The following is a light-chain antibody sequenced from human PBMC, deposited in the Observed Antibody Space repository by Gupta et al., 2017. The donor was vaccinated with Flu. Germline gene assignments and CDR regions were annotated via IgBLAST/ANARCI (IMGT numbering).Light chain of an antibody. V-gene: IGKV4-1*01. CDR2: WAT. J-gene: IGKJ3*01. CDR1: QSVLYSSNNKNY. CDR3: QEYFSPTPCT. Sequence: DIVMTQSPDSLALSLGERATIHCKSSQSVLYSSNNKNYLAWYQQKPGQPPKLLIYWATTRQSGVPDRFSGSGSETDFTLTISSLQAEDVAVYYCQEYFSPTPCTFGPGTKVDIK.